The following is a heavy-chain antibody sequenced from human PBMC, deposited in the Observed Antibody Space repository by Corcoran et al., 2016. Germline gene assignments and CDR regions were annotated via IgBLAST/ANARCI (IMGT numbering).Heavy chain of an antibody. V-gene: IGHV1-3*01. J-gene: IGHJ6*02. CDR1: GYTFTSYA. Sequence: QVQLVQSGAEVKKPGASVKVSCKASGYTFTSYAMHWVRQAPGQRLEWMGWINAGNGNTKYSQKFQGRVTITRDTSASTAYMELSSLRSEDTAVEYWARESQLLQYYYYYGMDVWGQGTTVTVSS. CDR3: ARESQLLQYYYYYGMDV. D-gene: IGHD2-2*01. CDR2: INAGNGNT.